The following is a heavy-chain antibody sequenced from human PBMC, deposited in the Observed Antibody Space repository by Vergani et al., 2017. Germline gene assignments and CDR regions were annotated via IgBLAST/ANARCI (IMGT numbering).Heavy chain of an antibody. D-gene: IGHD7-27*01. J-gene: IGHJ4*02. Sequence: EVQLVESGGGLVQPGRSLRLSCAASGFTFDDYAMHWVRQAPGKGLEWVSGISWNSRSIGYADSVKGRFTISRDNAKNSLYLQMNSLRAEDTALYYCAKALGWSLTALDYWGQGTLVTVSS. V-gene: IGHV3-9*01. CDR1: GFTFDDYA. CDR3: AKALGWSLTALDY. CDR2: ISWNSRSI.